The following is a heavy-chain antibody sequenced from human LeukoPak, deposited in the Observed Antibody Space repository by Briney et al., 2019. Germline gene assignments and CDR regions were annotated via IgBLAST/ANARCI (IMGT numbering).Heavy chain of an antibody. V-gene: IGHV3-30-3*01. D-gene: IGHD5-24*01. CDR2: ISYDGSNK. J-gene: IGHJ4*02. CDR3: ARGLPLDDGYNAVFGDY. Sequence: GGSLRLSCAASGFTFSSYAMHWVRQAPGKGLEWVAVISYDGSNKYYADSVKGRFTISRDNSKNTLYLQMNSLRAEDTAVYYCARGLPLDDGYNAVFGDYWGQGTLVTVSS. CDR1: GFTFSSYA.